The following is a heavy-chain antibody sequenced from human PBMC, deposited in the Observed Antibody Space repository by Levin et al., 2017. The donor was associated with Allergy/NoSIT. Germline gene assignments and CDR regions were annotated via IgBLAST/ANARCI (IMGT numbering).Heavy chain of an antibody. V-gene: IGHV3-21*01. CDR2: VTSSSNYI. CDR3: VRDRPQWLVMELLPDYYYGMDV. D-gene: IGHD6-19*01. Sequence: PGGSLRLSCAASGFTFTNYSMNWVRQAPGKGLEWVSSVTSSSNYIYYTDSVKGRFTISRDNAKNSLYLQMNSLRAEDTAMYYCVRDRPQWLVMELLPDYYYGMDVWGQGTTVTVSS. CDR1: GFTFTNYS. J-gene: IGHJ6*02.